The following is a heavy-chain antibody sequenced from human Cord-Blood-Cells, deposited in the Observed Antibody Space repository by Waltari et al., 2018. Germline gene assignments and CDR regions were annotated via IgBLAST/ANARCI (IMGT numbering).Heavy chain of an antibody. CDR1: GFTFSRSG. CDR2: IWYDGSNK. D-gene: IGHD7-27*01. J-gene: IGHJ4*02. V-gene: IGHV3-33*01. CDR3: ARDRFGITGDKDY. Sequence: QVPLVESGGGVVQPGRSLGLSCAASGFTFSRSGIQWVRQAPGKGLEWVAVIWYDGSNKYYADSVKGRFTISRDNSKNTLYLQMNSLRAEDTAVYYCARDRFGITGDKDYWGQGTLVTVSS.